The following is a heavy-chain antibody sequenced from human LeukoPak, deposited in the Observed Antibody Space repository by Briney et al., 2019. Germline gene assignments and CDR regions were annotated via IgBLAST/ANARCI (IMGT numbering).Heavy chain of an antibody. V-gene: IGHV3-23*01. Sequence: GGSLRLSCAASGFTFSGYAMSWVRQAPGKGLEWVSAISGSGGSTYYADSVKGRFTISRDNSKNTLYLQMNSLRAEDTAVYYCAKDPVGATSVDYWGQGTLVTVSS. CDR2: ISGSGGST. CDR1: GFTFSGYA. J-gene: IGHJ4*02. D-gene: IGHD1-26*01. CDR3: AKDPVGATSVDY.